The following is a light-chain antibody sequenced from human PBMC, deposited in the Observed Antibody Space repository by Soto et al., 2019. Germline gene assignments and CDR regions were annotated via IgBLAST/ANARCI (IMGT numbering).Light chain of an antibody. V-gene: IGKV2-28*01. CDR3: MQALQTPIT. CDR2: LGS. CDR1: QSLLHSNGYNY. J-gene: IGKJ5*01. Sequence: DIVMTQSPLSLPVTPGEPASISCRSSQSLLHSNGYNYLDWYLQKPGQSPQLLIYLGSNRASGVPDRFSSSGSGTDFTLKISRVEAEDVGVNYCMQALQTPITFGQGTRLEIK.